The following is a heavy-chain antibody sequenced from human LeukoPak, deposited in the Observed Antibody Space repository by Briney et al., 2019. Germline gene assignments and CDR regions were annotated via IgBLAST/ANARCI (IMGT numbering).Heavy chain of an antibody. V-gene: IGHV3-21*01. D-gene: IGHD6-25*01. CDR2: ISSSSSYI. Sequence: PGGSLRPSCAASGFTFSSYSMNWVRQAPGKGLEWVSSISSSSSYIYYADSVKGRFTISRDNAKNSLYLQMNSLRADDTAVYYCARFAAGGSYYYYMDVWGKGTTVTVSS. CDR3: ARFAAGGSYYYYMDV. J-gene: IGHJ6*03. CDR1: GFTFSSYS.